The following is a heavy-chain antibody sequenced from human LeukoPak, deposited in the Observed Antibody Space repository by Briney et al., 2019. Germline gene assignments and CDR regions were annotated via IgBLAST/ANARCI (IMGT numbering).Heavy chain of an antibody. V-gene: IGHV3-21*01. CDR2: ISSSSSYI. CDR1: GFTFSSYS. CDR3: ARAALGHFDY. J-gene: IGHJ4*02. Sequence: GGSLRLPCAASGFTFSSYSMNWVRQAPGKGLEWVSSISSSSSYIYYADSVKGRFTISRDNAKNSLYLQMNSLRAEDTAVYYCARAALGHFDYWGQGTLVTVSS.